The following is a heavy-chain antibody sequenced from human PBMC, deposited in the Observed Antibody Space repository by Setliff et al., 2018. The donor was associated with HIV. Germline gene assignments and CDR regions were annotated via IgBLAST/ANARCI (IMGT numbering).Heavy chain of an antibody. CDR2: IYADGKT. D-gene: IGHD3-16*02. V-gene: IGHV3-53*01. CDR3: ARSLYDYVWATYRYDFYFDS. Sequence: PGGSLRLSCVASGFTVISKSMSWVRQAPGRGLEWVSVIYADGKTSHADSVEGRFRTSRDNSKNTVFLLMDSLRVEDTAMYYCARSLYDYVWATYRYDFYFDSWGPGTRVTVSS. CDR1: GFTVISKS. J-gene: IGHJ4*02.